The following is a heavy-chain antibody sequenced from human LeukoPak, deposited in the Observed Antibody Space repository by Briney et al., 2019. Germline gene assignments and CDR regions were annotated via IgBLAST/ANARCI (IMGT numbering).Heavy chain of an antibody. Sequence: ASVKVSCKTSGYTFTSSDINWVRQATGQGLEWMGWMNPNSGNTDYAQKFQGRVTMTRNTSISTAYMELSSLRSEDTAVYYCARGQKDNGVSSSWYYFGMDVWDQGTTVTVSS. CDR1: GYTFTSSD. CDR3: ARGQKDNGVSSSWYYFGMDV. D-gene: IGHD6-13*01. V-gene: IGHV1-8*01. J-gene: IGHJ6*02. CDR2: MNPNSGNT.